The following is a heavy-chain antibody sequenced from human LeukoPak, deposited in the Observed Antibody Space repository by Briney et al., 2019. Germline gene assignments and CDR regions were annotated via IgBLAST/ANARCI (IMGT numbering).Heavy chain of an antibody. CDR2: MNPNSGNT. Sequence: ASVKVSCKASGYTFTSYDINWVRQATGQGLEWMGWMNPNSGNTGYAQKFQGRVTMTRNTSISTAYMELSSLRSEDTAVYYCAGGLDVLVGIYYYMDVWGKGTTVTVSS. CDR3: AGGLDVLVGIYYYMDV. J-gene: IGHJ6*03. V-gene: IGHV1-8*01. CDR1: GYTFTSYD. D-gene: IGHD2-8*01.